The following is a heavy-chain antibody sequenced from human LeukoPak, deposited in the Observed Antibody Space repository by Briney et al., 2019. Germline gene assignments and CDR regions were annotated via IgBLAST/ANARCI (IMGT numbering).Heavy chain of an antibody. Sequence: PGGSLRLSCEASGFNFGDYEMNWVRQVPGKGLEWISFINTVGNIIYYSNSVRGRFTISRDNSKKSLFLQMNTLRVEDTAIYYCARDFGPAAMADIDYWGQGTLVTVSS. V-gene: IGHV3-48*03. D-gene: IGHD3-16*01. CDR1: GFNFGDYE. CDR2: INTVGNII. J-gene: IGHJ4*02. CDR3: ARDFGPAAMADIDY.